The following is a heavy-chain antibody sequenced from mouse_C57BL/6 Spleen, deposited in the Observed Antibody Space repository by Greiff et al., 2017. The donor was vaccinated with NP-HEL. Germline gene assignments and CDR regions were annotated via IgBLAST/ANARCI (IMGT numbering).Heavy chain of an antibody. CDR3: AIYYDYRFDY. V-gene: IGHV1-82*01. CDR1: GYAFSSSW. Sequence: VHLVESGPELVKPGASVKISCKASGYAFSSSWMNWVKQRPGKGLEWIGRIYPGDGDTNYNGKFKGKATLTADKSSSTAYMQLSSLTSEDSAVYFCAIYYDYRFDYWGQGTTLTVSS. J-gene: IGHJ2*01. D-gene: IGHD2-4*01. CDR2: IYPGDGDT.